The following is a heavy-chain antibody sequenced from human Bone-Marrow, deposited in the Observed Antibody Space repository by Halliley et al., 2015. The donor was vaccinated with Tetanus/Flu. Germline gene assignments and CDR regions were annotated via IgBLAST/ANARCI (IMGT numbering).Heavy chain of an antibody. Sequence: TLSLTCIVSNGSISDYYWSWIRKSPGKGLEWIGYISYTGSTTYITSLKSRVTISRDTSKKQFSLKLNSVTAADTAVYYCARDQWEKRKKDWVWYAMDVWGQGATVTVSS. J-gene: IGHJ6*02. V-gene: IGHV4-59*01. CDR1: NGSISDYY. CDR3: ARDQWEKRKKDWVWYAMDV. D-gene: IGHD3-16*01. CDR2: ISYTGST.